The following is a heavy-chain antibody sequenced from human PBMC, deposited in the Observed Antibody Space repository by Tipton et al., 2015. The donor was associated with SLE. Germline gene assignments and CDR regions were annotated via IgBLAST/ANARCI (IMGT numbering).Heavy chain of an antibody. CDR1: GGSISCSSYY. CDR2: INYSGST. J-gene: IGHJ4*02. Sequence: TLSLTCTVSGGSISCSSYYWGWIRQPPGKGLEWFGSINYSGSTNYNPSLKSRVTISVDTSKNQFSLKLSSVTAADPAVYYCARRLTRYSGYDYFDYWGQGTLVTVSS. V-gene: IGHV4-39*07. D-gene: IGHD5-12*01. CDR3: ARRLTRYSGYDYFDY.